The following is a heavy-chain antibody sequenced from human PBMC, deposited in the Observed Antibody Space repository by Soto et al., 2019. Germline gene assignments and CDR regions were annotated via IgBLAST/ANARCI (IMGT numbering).Heavy chain of an antibody. CDR2: IYSGGST. J-gene: IGHJ6*02. Sequence: GSLRLSCAASGFTFTSNYMSWVRQAPGKGLEWVSVIYSGGSTYYADSVKGRFTISRDNSKNTLYLQMKSLRAEETAVYYCAREQRFLDYYYYGMDVWGQGTTVTV. CDR3: AREQRFLDYYYYGMDV. V-gene: IGHV3-53*01. D-gene: IGHD3-3*01. CDR1: GFTFTSNY.